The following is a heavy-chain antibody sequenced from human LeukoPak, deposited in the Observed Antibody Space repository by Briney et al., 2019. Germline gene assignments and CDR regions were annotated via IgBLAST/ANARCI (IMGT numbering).Heavy chain of an antibody. Sequence: GGSLRLSCAASGFSFSPYWMHWVRQAPGKGLVWVSLIKSDGSSTTYADSVKGRFTISRDSAKNTLYLQMNSLKAEDTAVYYCARDRSYIMDVWGKGTTVTVSS. CDR1: GFSFSPYW. V-gene: IGHV3-74*01. D-gene: IGHD4-11*01. CDR3: ARDRSYIMDV. CDR2: IKSDGSST. J-gene: IGHJ6*04.